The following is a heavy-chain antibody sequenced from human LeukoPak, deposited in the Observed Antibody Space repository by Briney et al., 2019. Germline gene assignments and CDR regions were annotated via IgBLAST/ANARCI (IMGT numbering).Heavy chain of an antibody. CDR3: ATRELNVLRAPGDY. J-gene: IGHJ4*02. V-gene: IGHV4-39*01. CDR2: ISYTGTT. D-gene: IGHD1-26*01. CDR1: GGSITISDYY. Sequence: SETLSLTCTVSGGSITISDYYWGWIRLPPGKGLEWIGTISYTGTTYYNPSLQSRVTISVDKSKNQFSLKLSSVTAADTAVYYCATRELNVLRAPGDYWGQGTLVTVSS.